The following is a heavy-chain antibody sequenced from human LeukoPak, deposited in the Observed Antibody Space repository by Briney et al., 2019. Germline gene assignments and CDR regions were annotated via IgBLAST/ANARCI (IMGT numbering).Heavy chain of an antibody. V-gene: IGHV3-74*01. CDR1: GFTFSSDW. Sequence: GGSLRLSCAASGFTFSSDWMHWVRQAPAKGLVWVSRINSAGSITNYADSVKGRFTVSRDNAKNTLYLQMNSLRAEDTAVYYCARDYTTVRGIIDHWGQGTLVTVSS. D-gene: IGHD3-10*01. CDR3: ARDYTTVRGIIDH. J-gene: IGHJ4*02. CDR2: INSAGSIT.